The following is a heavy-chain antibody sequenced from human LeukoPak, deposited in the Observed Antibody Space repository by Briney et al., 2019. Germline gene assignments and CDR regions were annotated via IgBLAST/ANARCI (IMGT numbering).Heavy chain of an antibody. CDR2: IIPIFGTA. J-gene: IGHJ4*02. V-gene: IGHV1-69*13. Sequence: ASVKVSCKASGYTFTSYGISWVRQAPGQGLECMGGIIPIFGTANYAQKFQGRVTITADESTSTAYMELSSLRSEDTAVYYCAREIGLDTAMATDYWGQGTLVTVSS. D-gene: IGHD5-18*01. CDR3: AREIGLDTAMATDY. CDR1: GYTFTSYG.